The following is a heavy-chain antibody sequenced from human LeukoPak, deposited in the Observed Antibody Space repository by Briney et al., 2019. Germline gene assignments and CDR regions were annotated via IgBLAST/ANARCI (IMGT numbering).Heavy chain of an antibody. Sequence: ASVKVSCKASGYTFTGYYMHWVRQAPGQGLEWMGWINPNSGGTNYAQKFQGWVTMTRDTSISTAYMELSRLRSDDTAVYYCARVSRGYYGSGSIIIADWGQGTLVTVSS. CDR1: GYTFTGYY. CDR3: ARVSRGYYGSGSIIIAD. J-gene: IGHJ4*02. D-gene: IGHD3-10*01. V-gene: IGHV1-2*04. CDR2: INPNSGGT.